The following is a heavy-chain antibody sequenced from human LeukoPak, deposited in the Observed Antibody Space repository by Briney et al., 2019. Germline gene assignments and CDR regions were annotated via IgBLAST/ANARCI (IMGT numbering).Heavy chain of an antibody. CDR1: GFTLSSYW. CDR2: IEEDGSEK. V-gene: IGHV3-7*03. D-gene: IGHD5-24*01. CDR3: VKEGGLYNSGGYFDY. J-gene: IGHJ4*02. Sequence: QPGGSLRLSCAASGFTLSSYWMTWVRQAPGKGLEWVADIEEDGSEKYYVDSVKGRFTISRDNAKNSLYLQMNSLRAEDTAIYYCVKEGGLYNSGGYFDYWGQGTLVTVSS.